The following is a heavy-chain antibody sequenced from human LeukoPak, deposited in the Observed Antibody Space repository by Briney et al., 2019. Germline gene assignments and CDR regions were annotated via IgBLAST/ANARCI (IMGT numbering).Heavy chain of an antibody. CDR2: ISSSGSTK. Sequence: GGSLRLSCAASGFTFSSYEMNWVRQAPGKGPEWVSYISSSGSTKYYADSVKGRFTISRDNAKNSLYLQVNSLRAEDTAVYYRARGSYCSGVSCYYGYWGQGTLVTVSS. D-gene: IGHD2-15*01. V-gene: IGHV3-48*03. CDR3: ARGSYCSGVSCYYGY. J-gene: IGHJ4*02. CDR1: GFTFSSYE.